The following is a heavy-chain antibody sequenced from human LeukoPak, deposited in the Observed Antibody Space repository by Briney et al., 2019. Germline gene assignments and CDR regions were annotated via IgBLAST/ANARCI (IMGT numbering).Heavy chain of an antibody. Sequence: GGSLRLSCAASGFNVNRYYMSWVRRAPGGGLEWVSALSSGEDTHYADSVNGRFNISRDNSKNTLYLQMNSLSAEDTAVYYCAKPRLNIWLLFQYFDYWGQGTLVTVSS. D-gene: IGHD3-9*01. CDR2: LSSGEDT. V-gene: IGHV3-53*01. CDR3: AKPRLNIWLLFQYFDY. CDR1: GFNVNRYY. J-gene: IGHJ4*02.